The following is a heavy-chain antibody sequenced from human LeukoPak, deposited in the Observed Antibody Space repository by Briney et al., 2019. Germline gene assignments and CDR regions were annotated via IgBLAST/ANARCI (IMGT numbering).Heavy chain of an antibody. CDR2: LSDSGST. J-gene: IGHJ5*01. CDR3: ARGRYSYGLHDS. Sequence: PSETLSLTCTVSGGSIGTCAYYWIWIRQHPGKGLEGIVFLSDSGSTNYNSSLKSRVSISTDPSKGQFSLKLTSVTAADMAVYYCARGRYSYGLHDSWGQGTLVIVSS. CDR1: GGSIGTCAYY. V-gene: IGHV4-31*03. D-gene: IGHD3-16*02.